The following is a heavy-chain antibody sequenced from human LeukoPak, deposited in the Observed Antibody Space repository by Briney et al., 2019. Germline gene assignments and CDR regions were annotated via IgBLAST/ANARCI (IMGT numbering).Heavy chain of an antibody. J-gene: IGHJ4*02. Sequence: GGSLRLSCAASGFTFSDYYMSWVRQAPGKGLEWVANIKRDGGEKYYVDSVKGRFTISRDNAKNSLYLQMNSLRAEDTAVYYCARIRSGWNFDYWGQGALGTLSS. CDR3: ARIRSGWNFDY. V-gene: IGHV3-7*03. CDR1: GFTFSDYY. CDR2: IKRDGGEK. D-gene: IGHD6-25*01.